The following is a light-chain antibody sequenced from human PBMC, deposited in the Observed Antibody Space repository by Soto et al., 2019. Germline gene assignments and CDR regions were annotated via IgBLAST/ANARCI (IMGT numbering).Light chain of an antibody. CDR1: SSDVGGYNF. CDR3: SSYTSTSTPVV. CDR2: DVS. Sequence: QSVLTQPASVSGSPGQWITISCTGTSSDVGGYNFVSWFQQHPDKAPKLMIYDVSNRPSGVSNRFSGSKSGNTASLTISGLQAEDEADYYCSSYTSTSTPVVFGGGTKLTVL. J-gene: IGLJ2*01. V-gene: IGLV2-14*01.